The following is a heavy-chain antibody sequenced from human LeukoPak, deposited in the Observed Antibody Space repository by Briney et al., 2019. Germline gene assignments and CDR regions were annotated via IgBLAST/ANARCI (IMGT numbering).Heavy chain of an antibody. V-gene: IGHV1-8*01. CDR2: MNPNSGNT. Sequence: SVKVSCQASEYTFTTYDINWVRQATGQGLEWMGWMNPNSGNTGYAQKFQGRVTMTRNTSINTAYMELSSLRSEDTAVYYCARVKGSSSWALLFEYWGQGTMVAVSS. J-gene: IGHJ4*02. D-gene: IGHD6-13*01. CDR3: ARVKGSSSWALLFEY. CDR1: EYTFTTYD.